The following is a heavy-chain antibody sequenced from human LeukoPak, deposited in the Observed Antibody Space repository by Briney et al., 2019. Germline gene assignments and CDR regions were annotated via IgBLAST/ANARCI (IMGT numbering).Heavy chain of an antibody. D-gene: IGHD6-19*01. CDR3: AKRDSSGSNYFAY. V-gene: IGHV3-7*01. CDR1: GFPFTTYW. CDR2: IKQDGSDK. Sequence: PGGSLRLSCAASGFPFTTYWMSWVRQAPGKGLEWVANIKQDGSDKYYVNSVKGRFTISRDNAKNSLYLQMNSLRADDTAVYYCAKRDSSGSNYFAYWGQGALVTVSS. J-gene: IGHJ4*02.